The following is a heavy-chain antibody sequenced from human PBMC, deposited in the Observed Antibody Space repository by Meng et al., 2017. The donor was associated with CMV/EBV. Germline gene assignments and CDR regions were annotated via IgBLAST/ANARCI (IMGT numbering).Heavy chain of an antibody. D-gene: IGHD3-3*01. Sequence: GSLRLSCAVYGGSFSGYYWSWIRQPPGKGLEWIGEINHSGSTNYNPSLKSRVTISVDTSKNQFSLKLSSVTAADTAVYYCARAGDYDFWSGYYGMDVWGQGTTVTVSS. CDR2: INHSGST. CDR1: GGSFSGYY. V-gene: IGHV4-34*01. CDR3: ARAGDYDFWSGYYGMDV. J-gene: IGHJ6*02.